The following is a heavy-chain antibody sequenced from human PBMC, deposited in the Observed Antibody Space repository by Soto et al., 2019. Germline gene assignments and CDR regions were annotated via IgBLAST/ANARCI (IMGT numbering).Heavy chain of an antibody. CDR3: ARIRGSRYGLDD. D-gene: IGHD1-1*01. Sequence: EVQLLESGGGLVQPGGSLRLSCAASGFPLSTYGMTWVRQAPGKGLEWVSAITGTGGNTYYVDSVKGRFTSSRDKSKNMLYLKVNSLRVEDEAVYYGARIRGSRYGLDDWGQGTVVTVSS. CDR2: ITGTGGNT. J-gene: IGHJ4*01. V-gene: IGHV3-23*01. CDR1: GFPLSTYG.